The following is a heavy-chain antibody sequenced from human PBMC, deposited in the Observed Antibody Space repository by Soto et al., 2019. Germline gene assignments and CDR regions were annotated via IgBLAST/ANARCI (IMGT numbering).Heavy chain of an antibody. CDR2: ISSSSRYI. J-gene: IGHJ4*01. V-gene: IGHV3-21*06. Sequence: SLRLSCAASGFNVGAFAVNWVRQAPGKGLEWVSSISSSSRYIYYADSQKGRFTISRDNAKSSLFLQMNSLRAEDTAVYYCARDLYHGDSPFDYWGQGTLVTVSS. CDR3: ARDLYHGDSPFDY. D-gene: IGHD2-21*02. CDR1: GFNVGAFA.